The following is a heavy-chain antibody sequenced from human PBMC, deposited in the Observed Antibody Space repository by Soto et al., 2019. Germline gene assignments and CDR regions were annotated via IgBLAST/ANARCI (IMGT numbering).Heavy chain of an antibody. J-gene: IGHJ5*02. CDR1: GFTFSSYG. V-gene: IGHV3-30*18. CDR2: ISYDGSNK. Sequence: QVQLVESGGGVVQPGRSLRLSCAASGFTFSSYGMHWVRQAPGKGLEWVAVISYDGSNKYYADSVKGRFTISRDNSKNTLYLQMNSLRAEDTAVYYCAKPTTWELSGGWFDPWGQGTLVTVSS. CDR3: AKPTTWELSGGWFDP. D-gene: IGHD1-26*01.